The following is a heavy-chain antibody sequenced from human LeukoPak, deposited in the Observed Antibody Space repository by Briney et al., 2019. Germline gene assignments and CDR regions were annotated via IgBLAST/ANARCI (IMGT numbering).Heavy chain of an antibody. D-gene: IGHD1-26*01. V-gene: IGHV4-30-4*08. Sequence: TLSLTCTVSGGSISSGDYYWSWIRQPSGKGLEWIGYIYYSGSTYYNPSLKSRVAISVDTSKNQFSLKLSSVTAADTAVYYCARGGPGESFQDWGQGTLVTVSS. CDR3: ARGGPGESFQD. CDR2: IYYSGST. J-gene: IGHJ1*01. CDR1: GGSISSGDYY.